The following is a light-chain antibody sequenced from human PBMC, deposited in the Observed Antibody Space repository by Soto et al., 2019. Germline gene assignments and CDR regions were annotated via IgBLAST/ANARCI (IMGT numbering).Light chain of an antibody. CDR3: QQYNNWPPWT. V-gene: IGKV3D-15*01. CDR1: QSISSY. CDR2: GAS. Sequence: EIVMTQSPATLSVSPGERATLSCRASQSISSYLAWYQQKPGQAPRLLIYGASNRATGIPDRFSGSGSGTEFTLTISSLQSEDFAVYYCQQYNNWPPWTFGQGTKVDIK. J-gene: IGKJ1*01.